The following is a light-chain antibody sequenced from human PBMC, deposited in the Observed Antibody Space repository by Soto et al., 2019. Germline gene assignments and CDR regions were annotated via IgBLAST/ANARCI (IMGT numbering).Light chain of an antibody. J-gene: IGKJ1*01. CDR3: QQRSNWPWT. CDR1: QSVSSY. V-gene: IGKV3-11*01. CDR2: DAS. Sequence: EIVLTQSPATLSLSPGERATLSCRASQSVSSYLAWYQQKPGQAPRLLIYDASNRATGIPARFSGSGSGTNFTLPISSLEPEDFAVYYCQQRSNWPWTFGQGT.